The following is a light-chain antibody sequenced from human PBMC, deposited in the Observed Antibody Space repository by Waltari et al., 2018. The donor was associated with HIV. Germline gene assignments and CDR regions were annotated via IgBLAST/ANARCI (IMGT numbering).Light chain of an antibody. J-gene: IGLJ1*01. V-gene: IGLV3-21*04. Sequence: SYVLTQPPSVSVAPGKTARITCGGNNIGSKSGHWYQQKPGQAPVLVIYYDSDRPSGIPERFSGSNSGNTATLTISSVEAGDEADYYCQVWDSSSDHYVFGTGTKVTVL. CDR1: NIGSKS. CDR3: QVWDSSSDHYV. CDR2: YDS.